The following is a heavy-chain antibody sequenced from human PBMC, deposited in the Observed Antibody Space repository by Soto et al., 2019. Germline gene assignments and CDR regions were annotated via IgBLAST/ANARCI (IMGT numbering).Heavy chain of an antibody. CDR3: ARDIFGGSYDFWH. J-gene: IGHJ4*02. CDR2: ISSDGST. CDR1: GFTVNNIF. V-gene: IGHV3-66*01. D-gene: IGHD3-3*01. Sequence: EVQVVESGGGLVQPGGSLRLSCAVSGFTVNNIFMTWVRQAPGKGLEWVSVISSDGSTYYADSVKGRFTISRDNSKNTLFLEMRSLRAGDTAVDYCARDIFGGSYDFWHGGQGTLVTVSS.